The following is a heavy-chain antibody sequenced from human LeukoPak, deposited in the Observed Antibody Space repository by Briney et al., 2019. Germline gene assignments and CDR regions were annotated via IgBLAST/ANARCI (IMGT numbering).Heavy chain of an antibody. CDR1: GFTFDDYA. CDR3: AKDKWDY. J-gene: IGHJ4*02. CDR2: ISWNSGSI. D-gene: IGHD1-26*01. V-gene: IGHV3-9*01. Sequence: GGSLRLSCAASGFTFDDYAMHWVRHAPGKGLEWVSGISWNSGSIGYADSVKGRFTISGDNAKNSLYLQMNSLRAEDTALYYCAKDKWDYWGQGTLVTVSS.